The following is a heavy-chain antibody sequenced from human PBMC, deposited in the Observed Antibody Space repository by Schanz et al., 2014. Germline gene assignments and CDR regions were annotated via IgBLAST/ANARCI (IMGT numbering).Heavy chain of an antibody. CDR1: GFPFSDYF. D-gene: IGHD5-18*01. CDR2: IGNGGVTI. Sequence: QVQLVDSGGGLVKPGGSLRLSCTASGFPFSDYFMAWIRQPPGRGLEWVSYIGNGGVTIYYADSVKGRFTISRDNAKNSLFLQMNNLRAEDTADYYCVRVSFADPRLYRGMDRDIDYWGQGTLVTVSS. CDR3: VRVSFADPRLYRGMDRDIDY. J-gene: IGHJ4*02. V-gene: IGHV3-11*04.